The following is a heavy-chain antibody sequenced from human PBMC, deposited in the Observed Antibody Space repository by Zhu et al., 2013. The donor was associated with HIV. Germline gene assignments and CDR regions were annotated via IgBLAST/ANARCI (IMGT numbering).Heavy chain of an antibody. CDR2: ISAYNGNT. CDR1: GYTFTSYG. CDR3: ARELRRITIFGVKPRIYFDY. Sequence: QVQLVQSGAEVKKPGASVKVSCKASGYTFTSYGISWVRQAPGQGLEWMGWISAYNGNTNYAQKLQGRVTMTTDTSTSTAYMELRSLRSDDTAVYYCARELRRITIFGVKPRIYFDYWGQGTLVTVSS. D-gene: IGHD3-3*01. J-gene: IGHJ4*02. V-gene: IGHV1-18*01.